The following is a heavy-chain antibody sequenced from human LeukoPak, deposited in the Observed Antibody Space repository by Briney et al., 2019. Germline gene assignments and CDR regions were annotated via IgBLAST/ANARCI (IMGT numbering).Heavy chain of an antibody. CDR2: ITWDGGST. D-gene: IGHD2-15*01. J-gene: IGHJ1*01. Sequence: PGGSLRLSCAASGFTFDDYSMHWVRQAPGKGLEWVSLITWDGGSTYYADSVKGRFTISRDNSKNSLYLQMNSLRTEDTAFYYCAKGYYSGGYSQSFQHWGQGTLVTVSS. CDR3: AKGYYSGGYSQSFQH. V-gene: IGHV3-43*01. CDR1: GFTFDDYS.